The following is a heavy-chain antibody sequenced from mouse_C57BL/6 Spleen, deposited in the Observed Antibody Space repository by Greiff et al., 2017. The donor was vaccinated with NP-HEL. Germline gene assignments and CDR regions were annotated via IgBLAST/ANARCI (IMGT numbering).Heavy chain of an antibody. CDR3: TRVVTTGRYYAMDY. J-gene: IGHJ4*01. CDR2: ISSGGDYI. CDR1: GFTFSSYA. D-gene: IGHD2-2*01. V-gene: IGHV5-9-1*02. Sequence: EVKLMESGEGLVKPGGSLKLSCAASGFTFSSYAMSWVRQTPEKRLEWVAYISSGGDYIYYADTVKGRFTISRDNARNTLYLQMSSLKSEDTAMYYCTRVVTTGRYYAMDYWGQGTSVTVSS.